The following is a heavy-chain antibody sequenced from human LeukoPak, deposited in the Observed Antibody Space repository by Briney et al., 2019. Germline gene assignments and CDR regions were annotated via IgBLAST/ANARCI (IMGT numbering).Heavy chain of an antibody. CDR3: ARDDCSGGSCYYFDY. J-gene: IGHJ4*02. CDR2: IYHSGGT. Sequence: SETLSLTCTVSGGSISSSLYSWGWIRQPPGKGLEWIGTIYHSGGTYYNPSLESRVTVSVDTSKNEFSLKLSSVTAADTAVYYCARDDCSGGSCYYFDYWGQGTLVTVSS. D-gene: IGHD2-15*01. V-gene: IGHV4-39*07. CDR1: GGSISSSLYS.